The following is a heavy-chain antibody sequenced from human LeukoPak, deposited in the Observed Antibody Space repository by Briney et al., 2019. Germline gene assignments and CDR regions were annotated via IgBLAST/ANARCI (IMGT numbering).Heavy chain of an antibody. J-gene: IGHJ4*02. V-gene: IGHV3-9*01. D-gene: IGHD3-10*01. CDR2: ISWNSGSI. CDR3: ARDDGSGSYYNFDY. CDR1: GFTFDDYA. Sequence: GGSLRLSCAASGFTFDDYAMHWVRQAPGKGLEWVSGISWNSGSIGYADSVKGRFTISRDNAKNSLYLQMNSLRAEGTAVYYCARDDGSGSYYNFDYWGQGTLVTVSS.